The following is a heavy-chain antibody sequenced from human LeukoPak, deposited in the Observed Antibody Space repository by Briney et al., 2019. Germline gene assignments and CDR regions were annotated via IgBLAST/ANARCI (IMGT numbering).Heavy chain of an antibody. J-gene: IGHJ4*02. Sequence: GGPLRLSCAASGFTFSSFAMIWVRQAPGKGLQWVSVIGHDGAVIQYADSVKGRFTISRDNSKKMLYLQMNSLTYDDTAIYYCAKYRTTSVPPRNFDYWGRGTLVTVSS. CDR3: AKYRTTSVPPRNFDY. CDR1: GFTFSSFA. V-gene: IGHV3-23*01. D-gene: IGHD1-14*01. CDR2: IGHDGAVI.